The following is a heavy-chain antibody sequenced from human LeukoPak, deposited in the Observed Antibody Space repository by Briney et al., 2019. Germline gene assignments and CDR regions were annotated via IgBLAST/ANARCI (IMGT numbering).Heavy chain of an antibody. J-gene: IGHJ4*02. CDR2: ISYSGST. Sequence: PSETLSLTCTVSGGSLSTDGYYWSWIRQHPGKGLEWIGYISYSGSTYYNPSLKSRVTISVDTSKNQFSLKLSSVTAADTAVYYCASLRILFWSGYLGFDYWGQGTLITVSS. CDR3: ASLRILFWSGYLGFDY. D-gene: IGHD3-3*01. V-gene: IGHV4-39*01. CDR1: GGSLSTDGYY.